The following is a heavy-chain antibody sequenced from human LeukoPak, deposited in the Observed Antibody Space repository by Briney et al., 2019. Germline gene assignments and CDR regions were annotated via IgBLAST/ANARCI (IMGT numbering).Heavy chain of an antibody. V-gene: IGHV1-2*02. Sequence: GASVKVSRKASGYTFTGYYMHWVRQAPGQGLEWMGWINPNSGGTNYAQKFQGRVTMTRDTSISTAYMELSRLRSDDTAVYYCARDVPGGDFWSGYRQTTEYFQHWGQGTLVTVSS. D-gene: IGHD3-3*01. CDR2: INPNSGGT. J-gene: IGHJ1*01. CDR1: GYTFTGYY. CDR3: ARDVPGGDFWSGYRQTTEYFQH.